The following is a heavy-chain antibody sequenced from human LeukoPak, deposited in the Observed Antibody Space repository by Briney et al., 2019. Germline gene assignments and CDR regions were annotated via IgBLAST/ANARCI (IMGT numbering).Heavy chain of an antibody. CDR1: GFTFNDYA. CDR2: ISWHGGTI. V-gene: IGHV3-9*01. D-gene: IGHD3-16*01. J-gene: IGHJ6*02. Sequence: GRSLRLSCAASGFTFNDYAMYWVRQAPGKGLEWVSGISWHGGTIGYADSVKGRFTISRDNAKNSLYLQMNSLRAEDTALYYCAKALLYEGNHYYYGMDVWGQGTTVTVSS. CDR3: AKALLYEGNHYYYGMDV.